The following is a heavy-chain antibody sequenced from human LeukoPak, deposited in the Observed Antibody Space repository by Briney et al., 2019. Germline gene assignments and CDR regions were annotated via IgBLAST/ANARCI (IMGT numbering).Heavy chain of an antibody. D-gene: IGHD3-22*01. CDR3: ARASGYYDSSGDY. J-gene: IGHJ4*02. V-gene: IGHV4-39*07. Sequence: SETLSLTCTVSGGSISSSSYYWGWIRQPPGKGLEWIGSIYYSGSTYYNPSLKSRVTISVDTSKNQFSLKLSSVTAADTAVYYCARASGYYDSSGDYWGQGTLVAVSS. CDR2: IYYSGST. CDR1: GGSISSSSYY.